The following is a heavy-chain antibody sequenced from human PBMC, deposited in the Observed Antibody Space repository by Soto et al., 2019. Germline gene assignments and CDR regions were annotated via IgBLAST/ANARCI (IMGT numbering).Heavy chain of an antibody. D-gene: IGHD3-3*01. V-gene: IGHV1-24*01. J-gene: IGHJ3*02. CDR3: ATSITIFGVVPDAFDI. CDR2: FDPEDGET. CDR1: GYTLTELS. Sequence: ASVKVSYKVSGYTLTELSMHWVRQAPGKGLEWMGGFDPEDGETIYAQKFQGRVTMTEDTSTDTAYMELSSLRSEDTAVYYCATSITIFGVVPDAFDIWGQGTMVTVSS.